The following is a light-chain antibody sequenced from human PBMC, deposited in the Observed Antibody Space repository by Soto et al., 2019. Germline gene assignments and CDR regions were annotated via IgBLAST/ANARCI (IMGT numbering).Light chain of an antibody. CDR1: SSNIGAGYG. CDR3: QSYDKSLSGVV. V-gene: IGLV1-40*01. J-gene: IGLJ2*01. CDR2: GNN. Sequence: QPVLTQPPSVSGAPGQRVTISCTGSSSNIGAGYGVYWYQQLPGTAPKLLIYGNNNRPSGVPDRFSGSKSGTSASLAITGLQAEDEADYYCQSYDKSLSGVVFGGGTKLTVL.